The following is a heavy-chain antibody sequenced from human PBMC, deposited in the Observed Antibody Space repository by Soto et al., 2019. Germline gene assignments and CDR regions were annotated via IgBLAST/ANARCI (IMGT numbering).Heavy chain of an antibody. CDR3: ARDEYGGAYDY. Sequence: GSLILSCSASGFTFSNYKMNWVRQAPGKGLEWVSYISSSCNTIHYADSVKGRFTISRDNAKKSLYLQMNSLRAEDTAVYYCARDEYGGAYDYWGQGTLVTVSS. CDR1: GFTFSNYK. J-gene: IGHJ4*02. V-gene: IGHV3-48*03. D-gene: IGHD4-17*01. CDR2: ISSSCNTI.